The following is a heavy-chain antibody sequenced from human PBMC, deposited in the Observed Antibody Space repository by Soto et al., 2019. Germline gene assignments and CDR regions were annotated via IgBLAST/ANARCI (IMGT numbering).Heavy chain of an antibody. D-gene: IGHD2-2*01. Sequence: QVQLVQSGAEVKKPGSLVKLSCKASGGPFSSYHISWVRQAPGQGLEWVGRIIPILGRANNAQHFQGRVTITADTATNPAYMELSSLTSEDTAVYSCAQVGGTTSSNWFDPRGHGTLVTVSS. J-gene: IGHJ5*02. CDR3: AQVGGTTSSNWFDP. CDR1: GGPFSSYH. V-gene: IGHV1-69*02. CDR2: IIPILGRA.